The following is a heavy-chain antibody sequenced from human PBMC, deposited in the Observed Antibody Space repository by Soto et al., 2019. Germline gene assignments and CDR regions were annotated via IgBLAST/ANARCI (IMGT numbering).Heavy chain of an antibody. CDR1: GGSVSSGSYY. V-gene: IGHV4-61*01. Sequence: SETLSLTCTVSGGSVSSGSYYWSWIRQPPGKGLEWIGYIYYGGSTNYNHSLKSRVTISVDTSKNQFSLKLSSVTAADTAVFYCARDFYTTGMDYYYYGMDVWGQGTTVTVSS. J-gene: IGHJ6*02. D-gene: IGHD1-1*01. CDR2: IYYGGST. CDR3: ARDFYTTGMDYYYYGMDV.